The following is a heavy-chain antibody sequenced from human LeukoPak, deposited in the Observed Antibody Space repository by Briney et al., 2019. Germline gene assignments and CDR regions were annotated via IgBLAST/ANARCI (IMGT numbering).Heavy chain of an antibody. CDR2: IYTSGST. V-gene: IGHV4-61*02. Sequence: SETPSLTCTVSGGSISSGSYYWSWIRQPAGKGLEWIGRIYTSGSTNYNPSLKSRVTISVDTSKNQFSLKLSSVTAADTAVYYCARGRSITIFGDYFDYWGQETLVTVSS. J-gene: IGHJ4*02. D-gene: IGHD3-3*01. CDR1: GGSISSGSYY. CDR3: ARGRSITIFGDYFDY.